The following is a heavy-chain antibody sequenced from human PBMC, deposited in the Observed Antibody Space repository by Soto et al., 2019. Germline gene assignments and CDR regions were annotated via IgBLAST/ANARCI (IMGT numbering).Heavy chain of an antibody. CDR1: GFSFDGYA. CDR3: VKASTYSSSQGWFAP. J-gene: IGHJ5*02. Sequence: EVQLVESGGGLVQPGRSLRLSCAASGFSFDGYAMNWVRQPPGKGLEWVSGISWNSGNIDYVDYVKGRFTISRDNAKHPLYLQMNSLRGEDTGLYYWVKASTYSSSQGWFAPWGQGTMVTVSS. D-gene: IGHD6-6*01. V-gene: IGHV3-9*01. CDR2: ISWNSGNI.